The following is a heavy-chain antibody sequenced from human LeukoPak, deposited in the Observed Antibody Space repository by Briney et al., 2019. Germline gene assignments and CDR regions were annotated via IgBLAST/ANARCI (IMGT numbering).Heavy chain of an antibody. D-gene: IGHD5-24*01. Sequence: GGSLGLSCATSGFTFSDYSMNWVRQAPGRGLEWISYIGLGSGFVSYSDSVKGRFTISRDNAKNSLYLQMNSLRAEDTAVYYCARDGYNAFDIWGQGTMVTVSS. V-gene: IGHV3-21*05. CDR1: GFTFSDYS. CDR3: ARDGYNAFDI. CDR2: IGLGSGFV. J-gene: IGHJ3*02.